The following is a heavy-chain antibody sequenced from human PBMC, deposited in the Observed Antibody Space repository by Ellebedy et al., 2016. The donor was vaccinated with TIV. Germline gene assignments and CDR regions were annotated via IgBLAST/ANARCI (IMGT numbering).Heavy chain of an antibody. V-gene: IGHV1-3*01. Sequence: ASVKVSCKASGYTFSSYTVHWVRQAPGQRLEWMGWINAGNGNTKYSQKFQGRVTMTRDTSTSTVYMELSSLRSEDTAVYYCARGKDILTGYLCYWGQGTLVTVSS. CDR3: ARGKDILTGYLCY. CDR2: INAGNGNT. D-gene: IGHD3-9*01. CDR1: GYTFSSYT. J-gene: IGHJ4*02.